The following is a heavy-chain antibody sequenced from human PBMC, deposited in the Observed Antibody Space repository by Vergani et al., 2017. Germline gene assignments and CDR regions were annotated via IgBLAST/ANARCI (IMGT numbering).Heavy chain of an antibody. CDR3: AREEVTSVGWSRNYYYYGMDV. CDR1: GFTFSSYA. CDR2: ISYDGGNK. V-gene: IGHV3-30-3*01. Sequence: QVQLVESGGGVVQPGRSLRLSCAASGFTFSSYAMHWVRQAPGKGLEWVAVISYDGGNKYYADSVKGRFTISRDNSRNTLYLQMNSLRADDTAVYYCAREEVTSVGWSRNYYYYGMDVWGQGTTVTVSS. J-gene: IGHJ6*02. D-gene: IGHD6-19*01.